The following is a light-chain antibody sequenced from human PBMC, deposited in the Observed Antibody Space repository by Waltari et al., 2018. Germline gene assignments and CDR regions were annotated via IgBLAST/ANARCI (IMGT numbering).Light chain of an antibody. CDR3: HSRDGSGVGGS. V-gene: IGLV3-19*01. Sequence: SSELTQDPAVSVAMGQTVRITCQGDSLRSYSAIWYQQRPGQAPILVMYDKNNRPSGVPDRFSGSSSDDAASLTITGAQAEDEGSYYCHSRDGSGVGGSFGGGTKLTVL. J-gene: IGLJ2*01. CDR2: DKN. CDR1: SLRSYS.